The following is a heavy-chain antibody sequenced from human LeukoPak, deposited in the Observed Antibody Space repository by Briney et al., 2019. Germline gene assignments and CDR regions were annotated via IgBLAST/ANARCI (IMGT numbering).Heavy chain of an antibody. V-gene: IGHV4-30-4*08. CDR1: GGSISSGDYY. CDR3: ASIAGRGRTTDY. D-gene: IGHD3-10*01. J-gene: IGHJ4*02. CDR2: IYYSGST. Sequence: PSETLSLTCTVSGGSISSGDYYWSWIRQPPGKGLEWIGYIYYSGSTYYNPSLKSRVTISVDTSKNQFSLKLSSVTAADTAVYYCASIAGRGRTTDYWGQGTLVTVSS.